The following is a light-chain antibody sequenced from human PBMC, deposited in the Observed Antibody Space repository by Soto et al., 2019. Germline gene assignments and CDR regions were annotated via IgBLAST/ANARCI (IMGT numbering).Light chain of an antibody. CDR2: DAS. Sequence: EIVLTQSPGILYLSPGDRATLSCRVSQTISSGFLAWYQQKVGQAPRLLIYDASNRATGVPDRFSGSGSGTDFSLTISRLEPEDFAVYHCQQYSSSPRTFGQGTRLEIK. CDR1: QTISSGF. V-gene: IGKV3-20*01. CDR3: QQYSSSPRT. J-gene: IGKJ5*01.